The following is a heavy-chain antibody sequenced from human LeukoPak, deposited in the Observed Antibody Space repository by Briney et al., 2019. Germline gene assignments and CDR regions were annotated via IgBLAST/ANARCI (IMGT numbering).Heavy chain of an antibody. CDR1: GFTFTSSA. J-gene: IGHJ5*02. V-gene: IGHV1-58*02. CDR3: AAVKGINEGVDP. CDR2: IVVGSGNT. D-gene: IGHD3-16*01. Sequence: ASVKVSCKASGFTFTSSAMQWVRQARGQRLEWIGWIVVGSGNTNYAQKFQERVTITRDMSTSTAYMELSSLRSEDTAVYYCAAVKGINEGVDPWGQGTLVTVSS.